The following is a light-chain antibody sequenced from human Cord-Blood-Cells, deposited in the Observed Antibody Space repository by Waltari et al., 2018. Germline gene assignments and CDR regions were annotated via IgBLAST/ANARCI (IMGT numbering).Light chain of an antibody. J-gene: IGLJ3*02. Sequence: QSVLTQPPSASGTPGQRVTISCSGSSSNLGSNYVYWYQQLPGTAPKLLIYRNNQRSSGVPYRFSGSKSGTSASLAISGLRSEDEADYYCAAWDDSLSGWVFGGGTKLTVL. CDR3: AAWDDSLSGWV. V-gene: IGLV1-47*01. CDR2: RNN. CDR1: SSNLGSNY.